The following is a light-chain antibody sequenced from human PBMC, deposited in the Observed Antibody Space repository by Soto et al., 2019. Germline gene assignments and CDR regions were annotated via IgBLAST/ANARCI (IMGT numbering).Light chain of an antibody. CDR1: QSISSW. V-gene: IGKV1-5*01. J-gene: IGKJ1*01. CDR2: DAS. CDR3: QHYNSYSTS. Sequence: DIQMTQSLSTLSASVGDRVTITCRASQSISSWLAWYQKKPGKAPKLLIYDASSLESGVPSRFSGSRSGTEFTLTISSPQADDFATYYCQHYNSYSTSLGQETKVQIK.